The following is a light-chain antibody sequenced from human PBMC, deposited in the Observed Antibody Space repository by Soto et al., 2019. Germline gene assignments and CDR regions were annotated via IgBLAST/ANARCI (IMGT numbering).Light chain of an antibody. Sequence: QSALTQPPSASGSPGQSVTISCTGTSSDVGSYNYVSWYQQHPGKAPKLMIWEVSKRPSGVPDRFSGSKYANTASLTVSGLQAEDEADYYCSSYAGSHNVVVFGGGTKLTVL. CDR2: EVS. CDR3: SSYAGSHNVVV. J-gene: IGLJ2*01. V-gene: IGLV2-8*01. CDR1: SSDVGSYNY.